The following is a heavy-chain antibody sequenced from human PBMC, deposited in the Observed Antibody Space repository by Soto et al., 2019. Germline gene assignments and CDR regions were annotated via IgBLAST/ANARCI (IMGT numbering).Heavy chain of an antibody. CDR3: ARRLYYDILTGYYPYVMDV. J-gene: IGHJ6*02. CDR2: IYYSGST. V-gene: IGHV4-39*01. CDR1: GGSISSSSYY. D-gene: IGHD3-9*01. Sequence: SETLSLTCTVSGGSISSSSYYWGWIRQPPGKGLEWIGSIYYSGSTYYNPSLKSRVTISVDTSKNQFSLKLSSVTAADTAVYYCARRLYYDILTGYYPYVMDVWGQGTTVTVSS.